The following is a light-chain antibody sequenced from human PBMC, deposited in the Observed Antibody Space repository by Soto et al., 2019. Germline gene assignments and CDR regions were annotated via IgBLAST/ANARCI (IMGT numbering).Light chain of an antibody. J-gene: IGLJ2*01. CDR3: SSYTGSSSVI. V-gene: IGLV2-14*03. CDR2: DVS. CDR1: GSDVGGYNY. Sequence: QSVLTQPASVSGSPGQSITISCTGTGSDVGGYNYVSWYQQHPGKAPKLIIYDVSNRPSGVSYRFSGSKSGNTASLTISGLQAEDETDYYCSSYTGSSSVIFGGGTKVTVL.